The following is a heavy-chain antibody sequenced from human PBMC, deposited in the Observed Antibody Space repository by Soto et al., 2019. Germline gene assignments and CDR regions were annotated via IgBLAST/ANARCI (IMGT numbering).Heavy chain of an antibody. Sequence: QVQLQQWGAGLLKPSETLSLTCAVYGGSVSSGSYYWSWIRQPPGKGLGWIGEMSHSGGTHFNPSLKGRVTISVDTSKNQFSLKMSFVTAADTALYYCARVERGTATTVVDAFDIWGPGTMVTVSS. J-gene: IGHJ3*02. V-gene: IGHV4-34*01. D-gene: IGHD1-1*01. CDR2: MSHSGGT. CDR3: ARVERGTATTVVDAFDI. CDR1: GGSVSSGSYY.